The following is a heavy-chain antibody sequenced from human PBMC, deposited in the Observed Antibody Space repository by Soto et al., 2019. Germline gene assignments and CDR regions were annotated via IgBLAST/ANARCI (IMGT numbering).Heavy chain of an antibody. CDR3: ARDRGSGWFVY. V-gene: IGHV1-18*04. CDR2: ISANNGNT. Sequence: ASVKVSCKASGYTLNSYGISWVRQAPGQGLEWMAWISANNGNTNYAQKFQGRVTMTTDTSTSTSYMELRSLRSDDTAVYYCARDRGSGWFVYWGQGTLVTVSS. J-gene: IGHJ4*02. CDR1: GYTLNSYG. D-gene: IGHD6-19*01.